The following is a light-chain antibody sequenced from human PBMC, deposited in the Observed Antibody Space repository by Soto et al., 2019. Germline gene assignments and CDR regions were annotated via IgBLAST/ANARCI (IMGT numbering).Light chain of an antibody. Sequence: EVVLTQSPATLSLSPGERVTLSCRASQSVSNSLAWYQQKPGQAPRLLIYDASNRATGISARFSGSGSGTDFTLTISSLEPEDSAVYYCQQRSNWPLTLGGGTKVDIK. CDR2: DAS. V-gene: IGKV3-11*01. CDR3: QQRSNWPLT. J-gene: IGKJ4*01. CDR1: QSVSNS.